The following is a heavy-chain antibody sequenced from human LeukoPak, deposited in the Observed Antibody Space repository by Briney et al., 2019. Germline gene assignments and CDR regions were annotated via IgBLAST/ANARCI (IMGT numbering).Heavy chain of an antibody. Sequence: GGSLRLSCAASGFTFSSYAMSWVRQAPGKGLEWVSAISGSGGSTYYADSVKGRFTISRDNSKNTLYLQMNSLRTDDTAVYYCTRDPLSSSQRGYFDYWGQGTLVTVSS. CDR1: GFTFSSYA. V-gene: IGHV3-23*01. CDR3: TRDPLSSSQRGYFDY. CDR2: ISGSGGST. J-gene: IGHJ4*02. D-gene: IGHD6-13*01.